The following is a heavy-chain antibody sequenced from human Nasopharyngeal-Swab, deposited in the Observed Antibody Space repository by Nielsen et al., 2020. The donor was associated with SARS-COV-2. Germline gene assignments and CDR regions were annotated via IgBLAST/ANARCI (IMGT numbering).Heavy chain of an antibody. CDR3: ARESIPHCSSTSCLPDY. D-gene: IGHD2-2*01. Sequence: GGSLRLSCAASGFTFSSYGMHWVRQAPGKGLEWVAVIWYDGSNKYYADSVKGRFTISRDNSKNTLYLQMNSLRAEDTAVYYCARESIPHCSSTSCLPDYWGQGTLVTVSS. V-gene: IGHV3-33*01. CDR1: GFTFSSYG. J-gene: IGHJ4*02. CDR2: IWYDGSNK.